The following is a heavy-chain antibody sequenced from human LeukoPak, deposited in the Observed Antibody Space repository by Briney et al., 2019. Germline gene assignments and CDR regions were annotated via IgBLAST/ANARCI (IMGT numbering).Heavy chain of an antibody. J-gene: IGHJ4*02. Sequence: GGSLRLSCAASGFTSSSYAMSWVRQAPGKGLEWVSAISGSGGSTYYADSVKGRFTTSRDNSKNTLYLQMNSLRAEDTAVYYCAKDSEQWLGSADFDYWGQGTLVTVSS. CDR2: ISGSGGST. V-gene: IGHV3-23*01. D-gene: IGHD6-19*01. CDR3: AKDSEQWLGSADFDY. CDR1: GFTSSSYA.